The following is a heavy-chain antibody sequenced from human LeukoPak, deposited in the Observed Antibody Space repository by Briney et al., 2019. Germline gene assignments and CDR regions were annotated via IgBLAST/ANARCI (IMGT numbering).Heavy chain of an antibody. V-gene: IGHV1-2*02. CDR1: GYTFTGYY. D-gene: IGHD2-21*01. J-gene: IGHJ3*02. Sequence: GASVKVSCKASGYTFTGYYMHWVRQAPGQGLEWMGWINPNSGGTNYAQKFQGRVTMTRDTSINIAYMELSRLRSDDTAVYYCARPRDLLDAFDIWGQGTMVTVSS. CDR3: ARPRDLLDAFDI. CDR2: INPNSGGT.